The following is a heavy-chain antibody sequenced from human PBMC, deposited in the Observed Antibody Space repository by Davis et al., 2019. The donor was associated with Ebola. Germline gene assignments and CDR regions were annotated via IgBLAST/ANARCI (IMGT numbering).Heavy chain of an antibody. CDR3: ATDLRSSSFHGMDV. D-gene: IGHD6-6*01. Sequence: ASVKVSCKVSGYTLTELSMHWVRQAPGKGLEWMGGFDPEDGETIYAQKFQGRVTMTEDTSTDTAYMELSSLRSEDTAVYYCATDLRSSSFHGMDVWGQGTTVTVSS. CDR2: FDPEDGET. J-gene: IGHJ6*02. V-gene: IGHV1-24*01. CDR1: GYTLTELS.